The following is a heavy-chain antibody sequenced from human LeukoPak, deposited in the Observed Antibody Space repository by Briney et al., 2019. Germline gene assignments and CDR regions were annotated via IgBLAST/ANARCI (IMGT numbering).Heavy chain of an antibody. Sequence: PSETLSLTCTVARVSINDYYWTWIRQPPGKGLEWIGYVSSTGNNNSNPSLRSRVSMSIDASKKQFSLRLNSVTAADTAVYYCARPYYGHSVGDAYDVWGQGTLVTVSS. D-gene: IGHD4-17*01. CDR2: VSSTGNN. CDR1: RVSINDYY. CDR3: ARPYYGHSVGDAYDV. J-gene: IGHJ3*01. V-gene: IGHV4-59*01.